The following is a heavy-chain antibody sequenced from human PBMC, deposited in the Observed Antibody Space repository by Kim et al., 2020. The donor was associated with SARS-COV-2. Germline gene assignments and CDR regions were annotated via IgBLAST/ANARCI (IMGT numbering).Heavy chain of an antibody. D-gene: IGHD2-8*01. CDR3: ARDPGRGYGVEPNDY. CDR2: ISAYNGNT. V-gene: IGHV1-18*01. J-gene: IGHJ4*02. Sequence: ASVKVSCKASGYTFTSYGISWVRQAPGQGLEWMGWISAYNGNTNYAQKLQGRVTMTTDTSTSTAYMELRSLRSDDTAVYYCARDPGRGYGVEPNDYWGQGTLVPVSS. CDR1: GYTFTSYG.